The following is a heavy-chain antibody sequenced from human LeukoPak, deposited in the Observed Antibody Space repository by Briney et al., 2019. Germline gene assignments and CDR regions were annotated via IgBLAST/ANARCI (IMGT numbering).Heavy chain of an antibody. CDR3: ARGERYCSSTSCYNYYYMDV. J-gene: IGHJ6*03. D-gene: IGHD2-2*01. Sequence: ASVKVSCKASGYTFTGYYMHWVRQAPGQGLEWMGRINPNSGGTNYAQKFQGRVTMTRDTSISTAYMELSSLRSEDTAVYYCARGERYCSSTSCYNYYYMDVWGKGTTVTVSS. CDR1: GYTFTGYY. V-gene: IGHV1-2*06. CDR2: INPNSGGT.